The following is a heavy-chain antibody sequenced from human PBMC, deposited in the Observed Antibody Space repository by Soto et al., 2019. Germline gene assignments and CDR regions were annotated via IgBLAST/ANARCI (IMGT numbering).Heavy chain of an antibody. CDR1: GGSITSHY. D-gene: IGHD3-10*01. V-gene: IGHV4-59*08. Sequence: QVQLQESGPGLVKPSETLSLTCSVSGGSITSHYCSWFRQPPGKGLEWIGYIHHSGSTSYNPPLKSRVTMSVDTSKNQFSLKVNSVTAADTALYYCARQGFGQLHGLVDVWGPGTTVTVSS. CDR3: ARQGFGQLHGLVDV. J-gene: IGHJ6*02. CDR2: IHHSGST.